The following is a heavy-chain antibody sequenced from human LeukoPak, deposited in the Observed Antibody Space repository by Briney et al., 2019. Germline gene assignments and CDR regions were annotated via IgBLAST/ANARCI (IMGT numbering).Heavy chain of an antibody. J-gene: IGHJ4*02. V-gene: IGHV4-39*01. CDR3: ARHTDCSSTSCYVDY. CDR2: IYYSGST. D-gene: IGHD2-2*01. CDR1: GGSISSSSYY. Sequence: SETLSLTCTVSGGSISSSSYYWGWIRQPPGKGLEWIGSIYYSGSTYYNPSPKSRVTISVDTSKNQFSLKLSSVTAADTAEYYCARHTDCSSTSCYVDYWGQGTLVTVSS.